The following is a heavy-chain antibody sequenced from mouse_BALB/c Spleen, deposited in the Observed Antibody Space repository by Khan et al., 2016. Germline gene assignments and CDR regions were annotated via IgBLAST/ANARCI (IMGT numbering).Heavy chain of an antibody. J-gene: IGHJ2*01. CDR1: GYTFTNYG. V-gene: IGHV9-1*02. CDR3: ARGYYGYDGYYFDY. CDR2: INTYTGEP. D-gene: IGHD2-2*01. Sequence: QSQLVQSGPELKKPGETVKISCKASGYTFTNYGMNWVKQAPGKGLKWMGWINTYTGEPTYADDFKGRFAFSLETSASTAYLQINNLKNEDMATYFCARGYYGYDGYYFDYWGQGTTLTVSS.